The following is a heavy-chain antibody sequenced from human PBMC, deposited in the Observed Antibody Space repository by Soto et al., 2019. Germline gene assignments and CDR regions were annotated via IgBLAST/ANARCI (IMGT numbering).Heavy chain of an antibody. CDR1: GGSVSNGDYY. CDR3: APETSGSYPLHFAY. V-gene: IGHV4-30-4*01. CDR2: IYYSGST. J-gene: IGHJ4*02. D-gene: IGHD3-22*01. Sequence: QVQLQESGPGLVKPSQTLSVTCTVSGGSVSNGDYYWSWVRQPQGKGLEWIGYIYYSGSTYYYPSLESRVHMSDDTSATQFSLRLSSVSDADTAIYYRAPETSGSYPLHFAYWGQGTLVTVSS.